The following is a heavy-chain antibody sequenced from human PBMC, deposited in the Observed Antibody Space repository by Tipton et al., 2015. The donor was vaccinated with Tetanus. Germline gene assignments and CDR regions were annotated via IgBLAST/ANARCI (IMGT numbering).Heavy chain of an antibody. CDR2: INHSGST. Sequence: TLSLTCAVYGGSFSAYYWSWIRQSPGKGLEWIGEINHSGSTTYSPSFKSRVTISVDTPKNQFSLKLTSLTAADTAVYYCVRGRGLGAYSYGFEYWGQGALVTVSS. D-gene: IGHD5-18*01. CDR3: VRGRGLGAYSYGFEY. V-gene: IGHV4-34*01. CDR1: GGSFSAYY. J-gene: IGHJ4*02.